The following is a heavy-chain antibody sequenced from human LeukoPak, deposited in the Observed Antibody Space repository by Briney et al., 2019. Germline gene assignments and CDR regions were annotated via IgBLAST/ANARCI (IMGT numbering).Heavy chain of an antibody. D-gene: IGHD5-24*01. CDR1: GFTVRTNY. Sequence: GGSLRLSCAASGFTVRTNYMNWVRQAPGKGLEWVSGISPNGVITYYADSVKGRFTISRDNSKGTVSLQMNSLRPEDTAVYYCAKDDAWLQYGDWGRGTLVTVSS. CDR3: AKDDAWLQYGD. CDR2: ISPNGVIT. V-gene: IGHV3-23*01. J-gene: IGHJ4*02.